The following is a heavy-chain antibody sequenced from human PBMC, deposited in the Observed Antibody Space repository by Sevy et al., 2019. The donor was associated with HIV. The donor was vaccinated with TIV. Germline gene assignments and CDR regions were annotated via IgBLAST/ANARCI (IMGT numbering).Heavy chain of an antibody. CDR2: ISYDGSNK. D-gene: IGHD6-13*01. CDR3: ARAAIAAAGTEGAMDV. J-gene: IGHJ6*02. Sequence: GGSLRLSCAASGFTFSSYAMHWVHQAPGKGLEWVAVISYDGSNKYYADSVKGRFTISRDNSKNTLYLQMNSLRAEDTAVYYCARAAIAAAGTEGAMDVWGQGTTVTVSS. CDR1: GFTFSSYA. V-gene: IGHV3-30*04.